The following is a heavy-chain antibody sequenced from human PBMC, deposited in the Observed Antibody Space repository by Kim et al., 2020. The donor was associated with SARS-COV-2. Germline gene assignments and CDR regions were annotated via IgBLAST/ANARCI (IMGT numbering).Heavy chain of an antibody. CDR1: GGSISSSSYY. CDR3: ASKRPSGLWFGESVNWFDP. V-gene: IGHV4-39*01. Sequence: SETLSLTCTVSGGSISSSSYYWGWIRQPPGKGLEWIGSIYYSGSTYYNPSLKSRVTISVDTSKNQFSLKLSSVTAADTAVYYCASKRPSGLWFGESVNWFDPWGQGTLVTVSS. J-gene: IGHJ5*02. D-gene: IGHD3-10*01. CDR2: IYYSGST.